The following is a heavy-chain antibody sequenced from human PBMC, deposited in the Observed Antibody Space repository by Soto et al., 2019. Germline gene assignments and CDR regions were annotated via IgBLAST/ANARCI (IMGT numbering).Heavy chain of an antibody. J-gene: IGHJ4*02. Sequence: GGSLRLSCAASGFTFIDYYMSWIRQAPGKGLEWVSYISSSSSYTNYADSVKGRFTISRDNAKNSLYLQMNSLRAEDTAVYYCARLGYSYGWARLEYYFHYWGQGTLVTVSS. CDR1: GFTFIDYY. V-gene: IGHV3-11*03. D-gene: IGHD5-18*01. CDR3: ARLGYSYGWARLEYYFHY. CDR2: ISSSSSYT.